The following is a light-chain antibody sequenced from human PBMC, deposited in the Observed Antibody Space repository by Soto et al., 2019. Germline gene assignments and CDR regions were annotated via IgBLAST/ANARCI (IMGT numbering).Light chain of an antibody. CDR3: MQSLQTSWT. V-gene: IGKV2-28*01. CDR1: QSLLHSNGYNY. CDR2: LGS. Sequence: DIVMTQSPLSLPVTPGEPASISCRSSQSLLHSNGYNYLDWYLQKPGQSPQLLIYLGSNRASGVPDRFSGSESGTDFTLKISRVEAEDVGVYYCMQSLQTSWTFGQGTKGEIK. J-gene: IGKJ1*01.